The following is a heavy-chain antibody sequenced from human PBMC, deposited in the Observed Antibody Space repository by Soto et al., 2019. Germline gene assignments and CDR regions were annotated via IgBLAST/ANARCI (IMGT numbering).Heavy chain of an antibody. CDR1: GGTFSSYT. D-gene: IGHD6-19*01. Sequence: QVHLVQSEAEVKKPGSSVKVSCKASGGTFSSYTVSWVRQAPGQGLEWVGGIIPVFNTTYYAQKFQGRVTSLADKSTITAYRELRNLRSEDTNVYYCASSLGRGWTPYWGQGTLVTVSS. V-gene: IGHV1-69*06. CDR2: IIPVFNTT. CDR3: ASSLGRGWTPY. J-gene: IGHJ4*02.